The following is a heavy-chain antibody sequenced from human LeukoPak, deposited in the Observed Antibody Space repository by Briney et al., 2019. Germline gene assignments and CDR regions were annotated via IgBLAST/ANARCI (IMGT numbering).Heavy chain of an antibody. Sequence: GASVKVSCKASGYTFSTYYMHWVRQAPGQGLEWMGIINLRGTDSNYAQKFQGRVTMTRDMSTSTVNMELSILRSEDTAVYYCARDGGGDYDFDYWGQGTLVTVSS. D-gene: IGHD4-17*01. V-gene: IGHV1-46*01. CDR1: GYTFSTYY. J-gene: IGHJ4*02. CDR3: ARDGGGDYDFDY. CDR2: INLRGTDS.